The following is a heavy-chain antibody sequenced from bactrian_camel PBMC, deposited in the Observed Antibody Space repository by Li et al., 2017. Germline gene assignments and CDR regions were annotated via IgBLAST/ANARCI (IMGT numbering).Heavy chain of an antibody. V-gene: IGHV3S54*01. CDR1: EALYGNTCC. Sequence: HVQLVESGGGSVQAGGSLRLSCAASEALYGNTCCMGWFRQGSNNERERVAITYTGGGSTYYADSVKGRFTTSRDNAENTVYLQMNSLKSEDTGRYYCATGDEYSDSWPGFGHWGQGTQVTVS. CDR2: TYTGGGST. CDR3: ATGDEYSDSWPGFGH. J-gene: IGHJ4*01. D-gene: IGHD6*01.